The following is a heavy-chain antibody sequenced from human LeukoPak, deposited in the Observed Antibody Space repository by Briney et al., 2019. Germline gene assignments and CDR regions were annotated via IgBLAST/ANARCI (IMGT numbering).Heavy chain of an antibody. D-gene: IGHD2-2*01. J-gene: IGHJ4*02. CDR3: AKGGSEYQLLWAFDY. CDR1: GFTFDDYA. CDR2: ISWNSGSI. Sequence: GGSLRLSCAASGFTFDDYAMHWVRQAPREGLGLVSGISWNSGSIGYADSVKGRFTISRDNAKNSLYLQMNSLRAEDTALYYCAKGGSEYQLLWAFDYWGERTVVSV. V-gene: IGHV3-9*01.